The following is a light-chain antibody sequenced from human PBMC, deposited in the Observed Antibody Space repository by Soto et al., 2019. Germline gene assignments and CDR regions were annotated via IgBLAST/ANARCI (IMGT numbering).Light chain of an antibody. Sequence: IQLTQSPSSLSASVGDRVTITCRASQGIGSYFAWYQQKPGKAPKLLIYAASTLRSGVPSRFSGSGSGTDFTLTINSLQPEDFATYYCHQLNSYPYTFGQGTKLEIK. CDR3: HQLNSYPYT. V-gene: IGKV1-9*01. CDR2: AAS. CDR1: QGIGSY. J-gene: IGKJ2*01.